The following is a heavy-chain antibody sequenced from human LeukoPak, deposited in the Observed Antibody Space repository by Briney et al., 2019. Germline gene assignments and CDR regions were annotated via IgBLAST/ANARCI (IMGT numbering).Heavy chain of an antibody. J-gene: IGHJ5*02. V-gene: IGHV1-2*02. Sequence: ASVKVSCKASGYTFTGYYMHWVRQAPGQGLAWMGWINPNSGGTNYAQKFQGRVTMTSDTSSSTAYMELSRLRSDDTAVYYCARAESMATIKKGSGWFAPWGQGTLVTVSS. CDR2: INPNSGGT. CDR1: GYTFTGYY. CDR3: ARAESMATIKKGSGWFAP. D-gene: IGHD5-24*01.